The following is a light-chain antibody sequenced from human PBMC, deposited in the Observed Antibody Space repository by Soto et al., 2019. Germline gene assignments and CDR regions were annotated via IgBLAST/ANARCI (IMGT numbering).Light chain of an antibody. CDR2: KAS. CDR1: QSISTW. CDR3: QHYNSYSEA. Sequence: DIQMTQSPSTLSASVGDRVPITCRASQSISTWLAWYQQEPGKAPKLLIYKASTLKSGVPSRFSGSGSGTEFTLTISSLQPDDFATYYCQHYNSYSEAFGQGTKVDIK. V-gene: IGKV1-5*03. J-gene: IGKJ1*01.